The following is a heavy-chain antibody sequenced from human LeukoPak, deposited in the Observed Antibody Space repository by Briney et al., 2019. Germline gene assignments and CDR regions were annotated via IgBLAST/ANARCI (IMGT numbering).Heavy chain of an antibody. CDR3: FGGYNYY. V-gene: IGHV3-30*03. D-gene: IGHD5-24*01. CDR1: GFTFSSYG. Sequence: LTGGSLRLSCVASGFTFSSYGMHWVRQAPGKGLEWVAFISYDGSNENIADSVKGRFIISRDNSKNTLYLQMNSLRAEDTAVYYCFGGYNYYWGQGTLVTVSS. CDR2: ISYDGSNE. J-gene: IGHJ4*02.